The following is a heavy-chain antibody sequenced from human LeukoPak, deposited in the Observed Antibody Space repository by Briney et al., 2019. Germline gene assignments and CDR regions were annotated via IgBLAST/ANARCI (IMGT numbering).Heavy chain of an antibody. CDR1: GGSISSGDYY. J-gene: IGHJ4*02. CDR2: IYYSGST. V-gene: IGHV4-30-4*01. Sequence: PSQTLSLTCTVSGGSISSGDYYWGWIRQPPGKGLEWIGYIYYSGSTYYNPSLKSRVTISVDTSKNQFSLKLSSVTAADTAVYYCARDPSPKYSSSWSLFDYWGQGTLVTVSS. D-gene: IGHD6-13*01. CDR3: ARDPSPKYSSSWSLFDY.